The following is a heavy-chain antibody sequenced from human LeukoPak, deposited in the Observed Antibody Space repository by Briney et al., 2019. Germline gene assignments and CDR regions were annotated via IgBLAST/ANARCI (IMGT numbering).Heavy chain of an antibody. D-gene: IGHD4-17*01. V-gene: IGHV1-8*01. CDR1: GCTFTSYD. CDR3: ARGPDYGDFSSYYYMDV. CDR2: MNPNSGNT. J-gene: IGHJ6*03. Sequence: ASVKVSCKASGCTFTSYDINWVRQATGQGLEWMGWMNPNSGNTGYAQKFQGRVTMTRNTSISTAYMELSSLRSEDTAVYYCARGPDYGDFSSYYYMDVWGKGTTVTVSS.